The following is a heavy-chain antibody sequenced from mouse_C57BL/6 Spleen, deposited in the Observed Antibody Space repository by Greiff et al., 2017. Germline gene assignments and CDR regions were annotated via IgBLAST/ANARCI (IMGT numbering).Heavy chain of an antibody. V-gene: IGHV5-17*01. J-gene: IGHJ4*01. Sequence: DVMLVESGGGLVKPGGSLKLSCAASGFTFSDYGMHWVRQAPEKGLEWVAYISSGRSTINYADKVKGRFTISRDNAKNTLFLQLTSLRSEDTAMYYCARRGYYYGSSGGAMDYWGQGTSVTVSS. CDR3: ARRGYYYGSSGGAMDY. D-gene: IGHD1-1*01. CDR1: GFTFSDYG. CDR2: ISSGRSTI.